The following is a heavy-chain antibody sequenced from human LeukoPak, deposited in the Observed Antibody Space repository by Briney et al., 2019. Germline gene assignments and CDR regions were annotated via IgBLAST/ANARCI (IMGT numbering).Heavy chain of an antibody. V-gene: IGHV4-59*02. CDR3: ARGGAYCSSTSCGPNRFDP. J-gene: IGHJ5*02. Sequence: GSLRLSCAASGITVSSNFMSWVRQAPGKGLEWIGYIYYSGSTNYNPSLKSRVTISVDTSKNQFSLKLSSVTAADTAVYYCARGGAYCSSTSCGPNRFDPWGQGTLVTVSS. D-gene: IGHD2-2*01. CDR2: IYYSGST. CDR1: GITVSSNF.